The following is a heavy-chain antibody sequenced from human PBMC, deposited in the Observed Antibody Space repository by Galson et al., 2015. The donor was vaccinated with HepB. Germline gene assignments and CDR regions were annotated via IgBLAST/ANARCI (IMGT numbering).Heavy chain of an antibody. Sequence: SLRLSCAAYGFTSGDYTMTWFRQAPGKGLEWVGFIKSKTYGGTTEYAASVKGRFTFSRDDSKRVAYLQMNSLKTEDTAVYYCSGDRKGGYGPFDYWGKGTLVTVSP. D-gene: IGHD5-12*01. CDR2: IKSKTYGGTT. V-gene: IGHV3-49*03. J-gene: IGHJ4*02. CDR3: SGDRKGGYGPFDY. CDR1: GFTSGDYT.